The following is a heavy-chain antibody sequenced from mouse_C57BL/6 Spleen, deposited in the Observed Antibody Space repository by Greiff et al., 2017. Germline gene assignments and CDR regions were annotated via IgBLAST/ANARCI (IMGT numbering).Heavy chain of an antibody. J-gene: IGHJ2*01. D-gene: IGHD1-1*01. V-gene: IGHV1-69*01. Sequence: VQLQQPGAELVMPGASVKLSCKASGYTFTSYWMHWVKQRPGQGLEWIGEIDPSDSYTNYNQKFKGKSTLTVDKSSSTAYMQLSSLTSEDSAVYYCARPTVEGDYFDYWGQGTTLTVSS. CDR3: ARPTVEGDYFDY. CDR1: GYTFTSYW. CDR2: IDPSDSYT.